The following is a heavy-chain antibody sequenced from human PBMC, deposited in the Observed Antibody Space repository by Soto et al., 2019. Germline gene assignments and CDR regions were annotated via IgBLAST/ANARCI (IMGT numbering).Heavy chain of an antibody. V-gene: IGHV3-48*02. CDR1: EFTFSSYS. Sequence: EGSLRLSCTASEFTFSSYSMNWVRQAPGKGLEWISYISSSSTTIYYADSVKGRFTISRDNAKNSLYLQMNSLRDEDTAVYYCARDTILDPWGQGALVTVSS. CDR2: ISSSSTTI. CDR3: ARDTILDP. D-gene: IGHD2-21*01. J-gene: IGHJ5*02.